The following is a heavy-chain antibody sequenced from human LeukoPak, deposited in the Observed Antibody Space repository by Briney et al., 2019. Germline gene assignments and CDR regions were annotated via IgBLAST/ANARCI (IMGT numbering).Heavy chain of an antibody. D-gene: IGHD2-15*01. V-gene: IGHV4-34*01. Sequence: PSETLSLTCAVYGGSFSGYYWSWIRQPPGKGLEWIGEINHSGSTNYNPSLKSRVTISVDTSKNQFSLKLSSVTAADTAVYYCARGKDTKVVAATLTRTPHPTQFDPRGQGTLVTVSS. CDR2: INHSGST. CDR3: ARGKDTKVVAATLTRTPHPTQFDP. CDR1: GGSFSGYY. J-gene: IGHJ5*02.